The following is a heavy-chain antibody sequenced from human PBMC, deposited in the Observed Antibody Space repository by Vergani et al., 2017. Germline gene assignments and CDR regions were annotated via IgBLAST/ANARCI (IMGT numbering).Heavy chain of an antibody. CDR1: GGSISSYY. V-gene: IGHV4-59*01. Sequence: QVQLQESGPGLVKPSETLSLTCTVSGGSISSYYWSWIRQPPGKGLEWIGYIYYSGSTNYNPSLKSRVTISVDTSKNQFSLKLSSVTAADTAVYYCARGEIRGGKNYYYYYYMDVWGKGTTVTVSS. CDR2: IYYSGST. D-gene: IGHD3-16*01. J-gene: IGHJ6*03. CDR3: ARGEIRGGKNYYYYYYMDV.